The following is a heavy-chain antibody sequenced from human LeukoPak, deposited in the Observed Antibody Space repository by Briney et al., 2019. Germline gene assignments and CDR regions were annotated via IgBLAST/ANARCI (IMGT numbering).Heavy chain of an antibody. Sequence: PSETLSLTCAVYGGSFSGYYWSWIRQSPGKGLEWIGEINHSGSTNYNPSLKSRVTISVDTSKNQFSLKLSSVTAADTAVYYCARGYCSSTSCYLYYMDVWGKGTTVTVSS. CDR2: INHSGST. D-gene: IGHD2-2*01. CDR3: ARGYCSSTSCYLYYMDV. V-gene: IGHV4-34*01. J-gene: IGHJ6*03. CDR1: GGSFSGYY.